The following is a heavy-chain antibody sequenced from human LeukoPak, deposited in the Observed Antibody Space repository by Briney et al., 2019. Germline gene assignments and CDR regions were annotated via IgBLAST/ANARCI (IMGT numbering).Heavy chain of an antibody. Sequence: SETLSLTCAVYGGSFSGHCWSWIRQPPGQGLEWIGEINHSGGTNYNPSLKSRVTISVDTAKNQFYLNLRSVTAADTAVYYCARGGDYSGYYYVLDYWGQGTLVTVSS. CDR1: GGSFSGHC. CDR2: INHSGGT. V-gene: IGHV4-34*01. CDR3: ARGGDYSGYYYVLDY. J-gene: IGHJ4*02. D-gene: IGHD3-22*01.